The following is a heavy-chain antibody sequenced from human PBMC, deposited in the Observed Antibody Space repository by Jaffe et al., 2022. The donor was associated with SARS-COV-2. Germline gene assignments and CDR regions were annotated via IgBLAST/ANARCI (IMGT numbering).Heavy chain of an antibody. CDR3: AREGYGDYVEAFDI. CDR2: ISSSSSDI. J-gene: IGHJ3*02. CDR1: GFTFSSYS. V-gene: IGHV3-21*01. Sequence: EVQLVESGGGLVKPGGSLRLSCAASGFTFSSYSMNWVRQAPGKGLEWVSSISSSSSDIYYADSVKGRFTISRDNAKNSLYLQMNSLRAEDTAVYYCAREGYGDYVEAFDIWGQGTMVTVSS. D-gene: IGHD4-17*01.